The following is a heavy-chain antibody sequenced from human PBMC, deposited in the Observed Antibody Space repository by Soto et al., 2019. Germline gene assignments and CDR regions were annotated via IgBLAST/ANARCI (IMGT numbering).Heavy chain of an antibody. CDR3: ARDLSGGSSWDKFFS. CDR1: GDSIRTSY. J-gene: IGHJ5*02. CDR2: IHHTGST. Sequence: PSXTLSLTGTVSGDSIRTSYCSWIAQPPGKGLEWIGYIHHTGSTNSNPPLKSRVTISAETSKNQFSLKVASVTSGDTAVYYCARDLSGGSSWDKFFSWGQGTLVTVSS. V-gene: IGHV4-59*01. D-gene: IGHD6-13*01.